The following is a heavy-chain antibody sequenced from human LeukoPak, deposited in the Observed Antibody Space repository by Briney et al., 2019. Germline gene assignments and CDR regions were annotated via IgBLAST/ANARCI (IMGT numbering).Heavy chain of an antibody. Sequence: PGRSLRLSCAASGFTFSTYGMHWVRQAPGKGLEWISYISSGSSAIYYADSVKGRFTISRDNAKNSLYLQMNSLRDEDTAVYYCARPKRYSAYDCDYWGQGTLVTVSS. J-gene: IGHJ4*02. V-gene: IGHV3-48*02. D-gene: IGHD5-12*01. CDR1: GFTFSTYG. CDR3: ARPKRYSAYDCDY. CDR2: ISSGSSAI.